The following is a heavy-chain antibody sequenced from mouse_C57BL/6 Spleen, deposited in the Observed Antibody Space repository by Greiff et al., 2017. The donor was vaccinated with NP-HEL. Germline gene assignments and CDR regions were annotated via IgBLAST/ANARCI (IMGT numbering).Heavy chain of an antibody. CDR2: ISYDGSN. V-gene: IGHV3-6*01. CDR1: GYSITSGYY. J-gene: IGHJ3*01. CDR3: ARGDDGYYLFAY. Sequence: EVKLMESGPGLVKPSQSLSLTCSVTGYSITSGYYWNWIRQFPGNKLEWMGYISYDGSNNYNPSLKNRISITRDTSKNQFFLKLNSVTTEDTATYYCARGDDGYYLFAYWGQGTLVTVSA. D-gene: IGHD2-3*01.